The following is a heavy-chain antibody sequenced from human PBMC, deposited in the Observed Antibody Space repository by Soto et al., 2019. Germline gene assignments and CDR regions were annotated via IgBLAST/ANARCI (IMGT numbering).Heavy chain of an antibody. J-gene: IGHJ5*02. CDR3: ARGPPSWGFDL. V-gene: IGHV1-8*01. CDR2: MSPNSGNT. D-gene: IGHD7-27*01. Sequence: QVQLVQSGAEVKQPGASVKVSCRASGYSFITYDLNWVRQTPGQGFEWLGWMSPNSGNTGYAQKLQGRITVTRSTSISTACMELSSLRSEDTAVYYCARGPPSWGFDLWGKGTLVAVSS. CDR1: GYSFITYD.